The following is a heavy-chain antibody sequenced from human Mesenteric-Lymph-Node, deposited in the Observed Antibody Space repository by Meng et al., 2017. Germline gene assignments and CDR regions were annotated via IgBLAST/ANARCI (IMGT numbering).Heavy chain of an antibody. V-gene: IGHV3-11*04. J-gene: IGHJ5*02. Sequence: GGSLRLSCAASRFTFSDYYMSWIRQAPGKGLEWVSLITTSGRTIYDADSVKGRFTISRDNAKNSLYLQMNGLRAEDTAVYYCARAWDIVVVVAATQATWFDPWGQGTLVTVSS. CDR3: ARAWDIVVVVAATQATWFDP. D-gene: IGHD2-15*01. CDR1: RFTFSDYY. CDR2: ITTSGRTI.